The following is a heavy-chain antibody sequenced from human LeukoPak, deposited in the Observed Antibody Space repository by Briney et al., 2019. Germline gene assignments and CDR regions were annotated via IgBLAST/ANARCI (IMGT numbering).Heavy chain of an antibody. CDR1: GGSISIIGYS. J-gene: IGHJ3*02. CDR2: IYYSGST. V-gene: IGHV4-39*01. CDR3: DCSSKDFDI. Sequence: KASETLSLPCTVSGGSISIIGYSWGWFRHPPGLGLEWIGSIYYSGSTYYNPSLKSRVTISVDTSKNQFSLKLSSVTAADTAVYYCDCSSKDFDIWGQGTMVTVSS. D-gene: IGHD2-2*01.